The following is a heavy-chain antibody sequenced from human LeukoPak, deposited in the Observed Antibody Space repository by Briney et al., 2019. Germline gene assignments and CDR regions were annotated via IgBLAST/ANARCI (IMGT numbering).Heavy chain of an antibody. CDR2: IKSKTDGGTT. Sequence: PGGSLRLSCAASGFTFSNAWMSWVRQAPGKGLEWVGRIKSKTDGGTTDYAAPVKGRFTISRDDSKNTRYLQMNSLRADDTAVYYCARAVYRSGGYYFDYWGQGTLVIVSS. CDR3: ARAVYRSGGYYFDY. V-gene: IGHV3-15*01. J-gene: IGHJ4*02. D-gene: IGHD6-19*01. CDR1: GFTFSNAW.